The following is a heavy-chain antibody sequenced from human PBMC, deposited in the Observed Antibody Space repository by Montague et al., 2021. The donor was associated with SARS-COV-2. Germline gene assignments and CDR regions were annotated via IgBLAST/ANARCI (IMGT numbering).Heavy chain of an antibody. D-gene: IGHD3-10*01. CDR2: ISSSGSTI. J-gene: IGHJ6*02. CDR1: GFTFSSYW. CDR3: ARDRGYGDFYYYGMDV. Sequence: SLRLSCAVSGFTFSSYWMTWVRQAPGKGLEWVLYISSSGSTIYYADSVKGRFTISRDNAQNSLYLQMNSLRAEDTGVYYCARDRGYGDFYYYGMDVWGQGTTVTVSS. V-gene: IGHV3-48*04.